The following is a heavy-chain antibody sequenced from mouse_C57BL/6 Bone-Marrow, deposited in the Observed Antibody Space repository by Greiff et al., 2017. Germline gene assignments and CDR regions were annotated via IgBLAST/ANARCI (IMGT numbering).Heavy chain of an antibody. CDR1: GYTFTSYW. V-gene: IGHV1-69*01. CDR2: IDPSDSYT. J-gene: IGHJ1*03. CDR3: AAPSTLVTAHVRWYFDF. Sequence: QVQLQQPGAELVMPGASVKLSCKASGYTFTSYWMHWVKQRTGQGLEWIGEIDPSDSYTNYNQKFKGKSTLTVDKSSSTAYIELSSLTSEDSAVYDCAAPSTLVTAHVRWYFDFWGTCTTVTVSS. D-gene: IGHD1-1*01.